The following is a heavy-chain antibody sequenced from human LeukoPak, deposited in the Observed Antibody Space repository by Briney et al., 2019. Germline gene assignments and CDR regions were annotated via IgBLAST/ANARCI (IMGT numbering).Heavy chain of an antibody. J-gene: IGHJ4*02. V-gene: IGHV3-23*01. Sequence: GGSLRLSCAASGFPYSSYAMTCLRQAPGGALEWVSCITGSGDSTYYADSVKRRFRISRDNSKNTLYLQMNSLRAEDTGVYYYARDRVCSGGSCYFDYWGKGTLVTVS. CDR2: ITGSGDST. CDR3: ARDRVCSGGSCYFDY. D-gene: IGHD2-15*01. CDR1: GFPYSSYA.